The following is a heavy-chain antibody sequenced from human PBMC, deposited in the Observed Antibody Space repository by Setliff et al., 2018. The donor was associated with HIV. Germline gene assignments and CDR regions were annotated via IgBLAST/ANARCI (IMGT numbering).Heavy chain of an antibody. Sequence: GASVKVSCKASGYSFINYGISWVRQAPGQGPEWMGWISAYTGHTDYAPRLLGRVTMTTDTSTSTAYMELRSLRSDDTAVYYCARLGSGWSDSYYYAMDVWGQGTTVTVSS. CDR3: ARLGSGWSDSYYYAMDV. CDR1: GYSFINYG. V-gene: IGHV1-18*01. J-gene: IGHJ6*02. CDR2: ISAYTGHT. D-gene: IGHD6-19*01.